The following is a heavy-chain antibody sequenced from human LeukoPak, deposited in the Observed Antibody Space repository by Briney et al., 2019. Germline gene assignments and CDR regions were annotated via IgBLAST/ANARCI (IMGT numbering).Heavy chain of an antibody. Sequence: SVKVSCKASGGTFSSYTISWVRQAPGQGLEWMGRIIPILGIANYAQKFQGRVTITADESTSTAYMELSSLRSEDTAVYYCAREYMWELPTQYYFDYWGQGTLVTVSS. CDR3: AREYMWELPTQYYFDY. CDR1: GGTFSSYT. CDR2: IIPILGIA. V-gene: IGHV1-69*04. J-gene: IGHJ4*02. D-gene: IGHD1-26*01.